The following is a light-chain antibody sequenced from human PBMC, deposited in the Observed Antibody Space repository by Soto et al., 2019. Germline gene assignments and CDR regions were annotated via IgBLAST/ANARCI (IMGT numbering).Light chain of an antibody. CDR2: KTS. J-gene: IGKJ4*01. Sequence: DIQLTQSPSTLSASVGDRVTITCRASQSISYWLAWYQQKPGKVPDLLIYKTSSLESGVPSRFSGCGSGTEFTLTISSLQPDDFATYYCQYYDSFIIFGGGTKVDIK. CDR1: QSISYW. V-gene: IGKV1-5*03. CDR3: QYYDSFII.